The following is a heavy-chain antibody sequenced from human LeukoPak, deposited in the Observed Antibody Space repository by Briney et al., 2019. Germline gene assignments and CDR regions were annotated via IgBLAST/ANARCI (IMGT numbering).Heavy chain of an antibody. CDR1: GFTFSSYG. Sequence: GRSLRLSCAASGFTFSSYGMHWVRQAPGKGLEWVAVISYDGSNKYYADSVKGRFTISRDNSKNTLYLQMNSLRAEDTAVHYCAKDSSGWYQKGNWFDPWGQGTLVTVSS. CDR2: ISYDGSNK. CDR3: AKDSSGWYQKGNWFDP. J-gene: IGHJ5*02. V-gene: IGHV3-30*18. D-gene: IGHD6-19*01.